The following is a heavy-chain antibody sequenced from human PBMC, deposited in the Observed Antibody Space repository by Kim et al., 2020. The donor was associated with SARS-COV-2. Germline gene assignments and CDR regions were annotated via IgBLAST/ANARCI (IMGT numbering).Heavy chain of an antibody. CDR1: GFTFSNYA. CDR2: ISFDASDE. V-gene: IGHV3-30*04. CDR3: TLGYCASATCPTH. J-gene: IGHJ4*02. D-gene: IGHD2-2*01. Sequence: GGSLRLSCAASGFTFSNYAMHWVRQAPGKGLEWVAFISFDASDEYYADSVKSRFTISRDNSKNTLYLQMNSLRAEDTALYYCTLGYCASATCPTHWGQGTLVTVSS.